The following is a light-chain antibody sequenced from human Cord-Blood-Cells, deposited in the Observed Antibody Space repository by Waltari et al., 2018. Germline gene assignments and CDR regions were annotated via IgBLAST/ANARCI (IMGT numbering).Light chain of an antibody. J-gene: IGKJ2*01. Sequence: DIVLIQSPESLAVSLGERAPINSKSSQSLLYSSNNKNYLAWYQQKPGQPPKLLIYWASTRESGVPDRFSGSGSGTDFTLTISSLQAEDVAVYYCQQYYSTPYTFGQGTKLEIK. CDR2: WAS. CDR1: QSLLYSSNNKNY. V-gene: IGKV4-1*01. CDR3: QQYYSTPYT.